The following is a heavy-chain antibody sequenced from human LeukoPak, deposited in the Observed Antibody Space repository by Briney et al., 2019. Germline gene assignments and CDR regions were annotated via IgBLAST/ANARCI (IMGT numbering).Heavy chain of an antibody. D-gene: IGHD3-3*01. J-gene: IGHJ4*02. CDR3: ASSDVYDFWSGYPSDY. CDR2: ISSSSTI. Sequence: GGSLRLSCAASGFTFSSYSMNWVRQAPGKGLEWVSYISSSSTIYYADSVKGRFTISRDNAKNSLYLQMNSLRDEDTAVYYCASSDVYDFWSGYPSDYWGQGTLVTVSS. CDR1: GFTFSSYS. V-gene: IGHV3-48*02.